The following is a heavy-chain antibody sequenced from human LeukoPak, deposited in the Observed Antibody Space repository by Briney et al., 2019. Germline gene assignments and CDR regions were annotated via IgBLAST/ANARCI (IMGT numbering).Heavy chain of an antibody. V-gene: IGHV3-9*01. D-gene: IGHD4-23*01. CDR2: ISWNSVSI. Sequence: GGPLRLSCAASGFTFDDHAMHWVRQAPGKGLEWVSGISWNSVSIDYADSVKGRFTISRDNAKSSLYLQMNSLRAEDTALYYCAKIDYGGNDWGQGTLVTVSS. CDR3: AKIDYGGND. CDR1: GFTFDDHA. J-gene: IGHJ4*02.